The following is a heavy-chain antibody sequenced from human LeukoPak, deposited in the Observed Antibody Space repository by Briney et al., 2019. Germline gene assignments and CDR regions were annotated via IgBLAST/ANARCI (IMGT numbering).Heavy chain of an antibody. CDR3: ARVDGIAAEENWFDP. CDR1: GYTFTGYY. D-gene: IGHD6-13*01. CDR2: INPNSGGT. J-gene: IGHJ5*02. V-gene: IGHV1-2*02. Sequence: GSVKVSCKASGYTFTGYYMHWVRQAPGQGLEWMGWINPNSGGTNHAQKFQGRVTMTRDTSISTAYMELSRLRSDDTAVYYCARVDGIAAEENWFDPWGQGTLVTVSS.